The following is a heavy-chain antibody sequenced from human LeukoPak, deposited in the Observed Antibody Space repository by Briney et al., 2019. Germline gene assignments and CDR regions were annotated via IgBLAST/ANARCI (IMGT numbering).Heavy chain of an antibody. D-gene: IGHD3-22*01. CDR3: ARTPYDSSGYYCLFSDY. CDR1: GGSFIGYY. J-gene: IGHJ4*02. V-gene: IGHV4-34*01. CDR2: INHSGST. Sequence: SETLSLTCAVYGGSFIGYYWSWIRQPPGKGLEWIGEINHSGSTNYNPSLKSRVTISVDTSKNQFSLKLSSVTAADTAVYYCARTPYDSSGYYCLFSDYWGQGTLVTVSS.